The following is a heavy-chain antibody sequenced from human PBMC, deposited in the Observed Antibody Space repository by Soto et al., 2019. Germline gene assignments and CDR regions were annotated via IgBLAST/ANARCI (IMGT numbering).Heavy chain of an antibody. J-gene: IGHJ4*02. V-gene: IGHV4-59*01. D-gene: IGHD3-22*01. CDR1: GVSITWYF. Sequence: PETAALACTVSGVSITWYFWAWIRQTPRKGLDWIGAISFSGATYSNPSLRGRAALSVDTSENHLSLNLNYVTSADMAVYFCAIDRRAGSQRSFDFCCPANHVTVSS. CDR3: AIDRRAGSQRSFDF. CDR2: ISFSGAT.